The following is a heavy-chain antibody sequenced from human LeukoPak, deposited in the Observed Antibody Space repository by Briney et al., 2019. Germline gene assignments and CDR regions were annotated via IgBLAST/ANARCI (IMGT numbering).Heavy chain of an antibody. V-gene: IGHV4-59*12. CDR2: IYYSGST. J-gene: IGHJ3*02. D-gene: IGHD3-22*01. CDR1: GGSISSYY. Sequence: SETLSLTCTVSGGSISSYYWSWIRQPPGKGLEWIGYIYYSGSTNYNPSLKSRVTISVDTSKNQFSLKLSSVTAADTAVYYCARDLPYYYDSSGYYSGLFAFDIWGQGTMVTVSS. CDR3: ARDLPYYYDSSGYYSGLFAFDI.